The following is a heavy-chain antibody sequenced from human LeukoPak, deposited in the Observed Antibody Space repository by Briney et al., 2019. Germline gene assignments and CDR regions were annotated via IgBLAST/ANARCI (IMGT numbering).Heavy chain of an antibody. CDR1: GFTVSSNY. J-gene: IGHJ5*02. CDR2: IYSGGST. CDR3: ARGGVFRWFDP. V-gene: IGHV3-53*01. Sequence: RGSLRLSCAASGFTVSSNYMSWVRQAPGKGLEWVSVIYSGGSTYYADSVKGRFTISRGNSKNTLYLQMNSLRAEDTAVYYCARGGVFRWFDPWGQGTLVTVSS. D-gene: IGHD2-8*01.